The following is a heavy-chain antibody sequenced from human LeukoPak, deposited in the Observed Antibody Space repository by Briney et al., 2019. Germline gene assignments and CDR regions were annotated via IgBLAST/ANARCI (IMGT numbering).Heavy chain of an antibody. Sequence: GGSLRLSCAASGFTFSSYAMSWVRQAPGKGLEWVSAISGSGGSTYYADSVKGRFTISRDNSKNTLYLQMNSLRAEDTAVYYCAKGDYDFWSGPGVFDYWGQGTLVTVSS. V-gene: IGHV3-23*01. J-gene: IGHJ4*02. D-gene: IGHD3-3*01. CDR1: GFTFSSYA. CDR3: AKGDYDFWSGPGVFDY. CDR2: ISGSGGST.